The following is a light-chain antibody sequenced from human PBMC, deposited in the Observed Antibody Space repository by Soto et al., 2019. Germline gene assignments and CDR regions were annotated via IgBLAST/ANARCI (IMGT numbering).Light chain of an antibody. CDR1: SSNIGAGFE. CDR2: ANV. CDR3: QSYDRSQRGVV. J-gene: IGLJ2*01. Sequence: QSVLTQPPSVSGAPGQRVTIFCTGSSSNIGAGFEVHWYQQLPGSAPKLLMFANVDRPSGVPDRFSVSKSGTSVSLAITGLLAEDEADYYCQSYDRSQRGVVFGGGTQLTVL. V-gene: IGLV1-40*01.